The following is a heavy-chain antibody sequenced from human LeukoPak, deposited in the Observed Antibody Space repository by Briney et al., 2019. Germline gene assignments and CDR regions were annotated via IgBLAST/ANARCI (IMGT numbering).Heavy chain of an antibody. Sequence: PGGSLRLSCAASGFTFSSYEMNWVRQVPGKGLEWISYISSSGSTIYLADSVKGRFTISRDNAKNSLYLQMNSLRAEDTAVYYCARPSRPYRSSEYFQHWGQGTLVIVCS. J-gene: IGHJ1*01. CDR2: ISSSGSTI. CDR1: GFTFSSYE. CDR3: ARPSRPYRSSEYFQH. D-gene: IGHD6-13*01. V-gene: IGHV3-48*03.